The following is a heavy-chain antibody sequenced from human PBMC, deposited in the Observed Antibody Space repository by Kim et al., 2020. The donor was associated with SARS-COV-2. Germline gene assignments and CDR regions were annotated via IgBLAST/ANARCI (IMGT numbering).Heavy chain of an antibody. Sequence: GGSLRLSCAASGFTFRSYAMTWVRQAPGKGLEWVSAISASGAYTYYADSVQGRFTISRDNAKNTHHLQMNSLRAEDTAIYYCAKGQSVTNQERYFDYWGQGTLVTVSS. CDR1: GFTFRSYA. J-gene: IGHJ4*02. V-gene: IGHV3-23*01. CDR2: ISASGAYT. CDR3: AKGQSVTNQERYFDY. D-gene: IGHD4-17*01.